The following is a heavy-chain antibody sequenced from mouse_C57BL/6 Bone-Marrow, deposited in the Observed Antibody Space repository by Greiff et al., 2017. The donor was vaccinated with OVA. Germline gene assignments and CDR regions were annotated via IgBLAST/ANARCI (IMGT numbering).Heavy chain of an antibody. D-gene: IGHD2-1*01. CDR3: AKHGGVTYGNYHYAMDY. CDR1: GFSLTSYG. Sequence: VQRVESGPGLVAPSQSLSITCTVSGFSLTSYGVDWVRQPPGKGLEWLGVIWGGGSTNYNSALMSRLSISKDNSKSQDFLKMNSLQTDDTAMYYCAKHGGVTYGNYHYAMDYWGQGTSVTVSS. V-gene: IGHV2-9*01. CDR2: IWGGGST. J-gene: IGHJ4*01.